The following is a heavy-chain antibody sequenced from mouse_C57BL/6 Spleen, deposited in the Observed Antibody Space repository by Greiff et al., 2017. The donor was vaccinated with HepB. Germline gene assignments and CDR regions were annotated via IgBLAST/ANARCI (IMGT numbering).Heavy chain of an antibody. D-gene: IGHD1-1*01. J-gene: IGHJ1*03. CDR2: ISYDGSN. CDR1: GYSITSGYY. V-gene: IGHV3-6*01. Sequence: DVQLQESGPGLVKPSQSLSLTCSVTGYSITSGYYWNWIRQFPGNKLEWMGYISYDGSNNYNPSLKNRISITRDTSKNQFFLKLNSVTTEDTATYYCARPYYGSSLVYFDVWGTGTTVTVSS. CDR3: ARPYYGSSLVYFDV.